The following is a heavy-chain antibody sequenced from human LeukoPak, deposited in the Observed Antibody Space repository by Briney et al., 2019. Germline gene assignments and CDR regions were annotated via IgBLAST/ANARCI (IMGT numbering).Heavy chain of an antibody. Sequence: GESLKISFKGSGYSFTSYWIGWVRPMPGKGLEWMGIIYPCDSDTRYSPSFQGQVTISADKSISTAYLQWSSLKASDTAMYYCARRRTTAGSSFDYWGQGTLVTVSS. V-gene: IGHV5-51*01. J-gene: IGHJ4*02. D-gene: IGHD4-17*01. CDR3: ARRRTTAGSSFDY. CDR1: GYSFTSYW. CDR2: IYPCDSDT.